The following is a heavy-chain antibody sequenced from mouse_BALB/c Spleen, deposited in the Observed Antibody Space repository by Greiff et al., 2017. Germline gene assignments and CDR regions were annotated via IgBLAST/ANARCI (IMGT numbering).Heavy chain of an antibody. CDR3: ARGGRRYFDV. CDR1: GYTFTSYW. Sequence: QVQLQQPGAELVKPGASVKLSCKASGYTFTSYWMHWVKQRPGQGLEWIGEINPSNGRTNYNEKFKSKATLTVDKSSSTAYMQLSSLTSEDSAVYYCARGGRRYFDVWGAGTTVTVSS. CDR2: INPSNGRT. V-gene: IGHV1S81*02. J-gene: IGHJ1*01. D-gene: IGHD1-1*02.